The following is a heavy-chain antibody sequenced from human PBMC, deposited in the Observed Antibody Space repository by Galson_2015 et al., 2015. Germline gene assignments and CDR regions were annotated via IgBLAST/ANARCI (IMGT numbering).Heavy chain of an antibody. D-gene: IGHD3-16*01. CDR2: ISGYNDNT. CDR1: GYTFTNYG. CDR3: AFLPSCLYAY. V-gene: IGHV1-18*04. Sequence: SVKVSCKASGYTFTNYGISWVRQAPGQGLEWMGWISGYNDNTNYAQKLQGRVTMTTDTSTSTAYMELRSLRSDDTAVYYCAFLPSCLYAYWGQGTLVTVSS. J-gene: IGHJ4*02.